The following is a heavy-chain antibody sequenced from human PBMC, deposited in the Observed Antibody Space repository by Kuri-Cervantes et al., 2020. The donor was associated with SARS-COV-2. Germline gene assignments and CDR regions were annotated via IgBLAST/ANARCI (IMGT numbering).Heavy chain of an antibody. V-gene: IGHV3-13*04. CDR1: GFTFSSYD. D-gene: IGHD3-22*01. CDR2: IGTAGDT. Sequence: GESLKISCAASGFTFSSYDMHWVCQATGKGLEWVSAIGTAGDTYYPGSVKGRFTISRENAKNSLYLQMNSLRAGDTAVYYCARDGQYYYDSSGYYSDWYFDLWGRGTLVTVSS. J-gene: IGHJ2*01. CDR3: ARDGQYYYDSSGYYSDWYFDL.